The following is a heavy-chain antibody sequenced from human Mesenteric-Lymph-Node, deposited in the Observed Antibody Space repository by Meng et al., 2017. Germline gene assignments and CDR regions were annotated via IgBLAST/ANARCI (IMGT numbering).Heavy chain of an antibody. Sequence: ESLKISCAASGFTFSSYEMNWVRQAPGKGLEWIGSIYYSGSTYYNPSLKSRVTISVDTSKNQFSLKLSSVTAADTAVYYCARGHPEWLVLIRAFDIWGQGTTVTVSS. J-gene: IGHJ3*02. CDR2: IYYSGST. V-gene: IGHV4-39*07. CDR3: ARGHPEWLVLIRAFDI. D-gene: IGHD6-19*01. CDR1: GFTFSSYE.